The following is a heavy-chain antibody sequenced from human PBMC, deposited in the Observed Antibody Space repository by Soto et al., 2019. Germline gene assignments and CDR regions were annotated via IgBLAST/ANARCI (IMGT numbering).Heavy chain of an antibody. CDR3: AIGGLRLRYVDWFLSTAFDI. CDR2: ISAYNGNT. J-gene: IGHJ3*02. Sequence: ASVKVSCKASGYTFTSYGISWVRQAPGQGLEWMGWISAYNGNTNYAQKLQGRVTMTTDTSTSTAYMELWTLRSDDTAVYYCAIGGLRLRYVDWFLSTAFDIWGQGTMVTVSS. D-gene: IGHD3-9*01. V-gene: IGHV1-18*01. CDR1: GYTFTSYG.